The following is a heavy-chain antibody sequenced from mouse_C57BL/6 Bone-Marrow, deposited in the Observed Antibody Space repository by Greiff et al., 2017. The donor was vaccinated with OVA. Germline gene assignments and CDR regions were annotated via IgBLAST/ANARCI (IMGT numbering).Heavy chain of an antibody. D-gene: IGHD2-1*01. CDR3: ASYGNYEAY. CDR2: ISSGSSTI. CDR1: GFTFSDYG. V-gene: IGHV5-17*01. J-gene: IGHJ3*01. Sequence: EVKLQESGGGLVKPGGSLKLSCAASGFTFSDYGMHWVRQAPEKGLEWVAYISSGSSTIYYADKVKGRFTISRDNAKNTLFLQMTSLRSEDTAMYYCASYGNYEAYWGQGTLVTVSA.